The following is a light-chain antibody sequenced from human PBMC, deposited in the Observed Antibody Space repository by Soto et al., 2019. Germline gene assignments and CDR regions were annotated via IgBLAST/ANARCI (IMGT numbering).Light chain of an antibody. CDR1: SSNIGNNY. CDR2: SND. J-gene: IGLJ3*02. CDR3: AAWDDTLNAWV. V-gene: IGLV1-44*01. Sequence: QSVLTQPPSVSAAPGQKVTISCSGSSSNIGNNYVSWYQQLPGTAPKLLISSNDQRPSGVPDRFSGSKSGTSASLAISGLQSEDEADYYCAAWDDTLNAWVFGGGTKLTVL.